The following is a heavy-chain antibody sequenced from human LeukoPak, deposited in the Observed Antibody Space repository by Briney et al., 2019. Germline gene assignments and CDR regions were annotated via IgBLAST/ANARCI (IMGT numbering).Heavy chain of an antibody. CDR2: ISAYNGNT. Sequence: GASVKVSCKASGYTFTSYGISWVRQAPGQGLEWMGWISAYNGNTNYAQTLQGRVTMTTDTSTSTAYMELRSLRSDDTAVYYCARDTLTDDYVWGSYRSLPSSFDYWGQGTLITVSS. CDR3: ARDTLTDDYVWGSYRSLPSSFDY. D-gene: IGHD3-16*02. J-gene: IGHJ4*02. CDR1: GYTFTSYG. V-gene: IGHV1-18*01.